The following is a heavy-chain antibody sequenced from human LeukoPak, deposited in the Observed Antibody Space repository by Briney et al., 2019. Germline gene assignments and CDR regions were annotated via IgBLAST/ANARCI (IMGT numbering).Heavy chain of an antibody. Sequence: AGGSLRLSCAASGFTFSSYTMSWVRQPPGRGLEWIGSIYYSGSTYYNPSLKSRVTISVDTSKNQFSLKLRSVTAADTAVYYCARHFGTWGQGTLVTVSS. D-gene: IGHD3/OR15-3a*01. CDR1: GFTFSSYT. V-gene: IGHV4-39*01. CDR3: ARHFGT. J-gene: IGHJ4*02. CDR2: IYYSGST.